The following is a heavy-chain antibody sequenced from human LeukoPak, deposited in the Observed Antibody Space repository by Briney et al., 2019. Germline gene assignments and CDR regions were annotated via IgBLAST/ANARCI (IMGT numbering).Heavy chain of an antibody. CDR1: GGSISSSSYY. J-gene: IGHJ4*02. CDR2: IYYSGSI. D-gene: IGHD3-10*01. V-gene: IGHV4-39*01. Sequence: KPSETLSLTCTVSGGSISSSSYYWGWIRQPPGKGLEWIGSIYYSGSIYYNPSLKSRVTISVDTSKNQFSLKLSSVTAADTAVYYCARVRGAFGELFLVDYWGQGTLVTVSS. CDR3: ARVRGAFGELFLVDY.